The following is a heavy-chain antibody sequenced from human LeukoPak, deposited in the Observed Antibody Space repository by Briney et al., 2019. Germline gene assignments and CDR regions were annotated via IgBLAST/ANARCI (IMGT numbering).Heavy chain of an antibody. CDR2: TYYRYKWYS. CDR1: GDSVSSISAA. V-gene: IGHV6-1*01. J-gene: IGHJ4*02. Sequence: SQTLSLTCAISGDSVSSISAAWNWFRQSPSRGLEWLGRTYYRYKWYSDYSFAVRGRITISPDTSRSQFSLQLNSVTPEDTAVYYCARYGSSWHIDSWGQGTLVTVSS. D-gene: IGHD6-13*01. CDR3: ARYGSSWHIDS.